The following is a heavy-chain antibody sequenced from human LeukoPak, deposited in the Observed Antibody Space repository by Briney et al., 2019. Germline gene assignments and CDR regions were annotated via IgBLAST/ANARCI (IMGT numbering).Heavy chain of an antibody. D-gene: IGHD3-3*01. CDR3: AKPITIFGVVIDYDY. CDR1: GFSFSSYA. Sequence: GGSLRLSCAASGFSFSSYAMSWVRQAPGKGLEWVSAISGSGGSTYYADSVKGRFTISRDNSKNTRYLQMNSLRAEDTAVYYCAKPITIFGVVIDYDYWGQGTLVTVSS. J-gene: IGHJ4*02. CDR2: ISGSGGST. V-gene: IGHV3-23*01.